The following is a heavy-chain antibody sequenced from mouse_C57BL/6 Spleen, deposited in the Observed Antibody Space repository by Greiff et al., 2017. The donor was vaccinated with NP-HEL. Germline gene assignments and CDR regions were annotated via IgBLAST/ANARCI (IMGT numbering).Heavy chain of an antibody. D-gene: IGHD1-1*01. CDR1: GYTFTGYW. V-gene: IGHV1-9*01. Sequence: QVQLQQSGAELMKPGASVKLSCEATGYTFTGYWIEWVKQRPGHGLEWIGEILPGSGSTNYNVKFKGKATFTADTSSNTAYMQLSSLTTEDSAIYYCARITTGYAMDYWGQGTSVTVSS. CDR3: ARITTGYAMDY. CDR2: ILPGSGST. J-gene: IGHJ4*01.